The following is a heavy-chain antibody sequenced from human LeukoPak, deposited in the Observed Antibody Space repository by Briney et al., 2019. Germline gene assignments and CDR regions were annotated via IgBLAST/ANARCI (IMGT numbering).Heavy chain of an antibody. Sequence: GASVKVSCKASGYTFTSYYMHWVRQAPGQGLEWMGGIIPIFGTANYAQKFQGRVTITADESTSTAYMELSSLRSEDTAVYYCASAFYYDSSGYYHVFDYWGQGTLVTVSS. CDR3: ASAFYYDSSGYYHVFDY. CDR1: GYTFTSYY. V-gene: IGHV1-69*13. J-gene: IGHJ4*02. CDR2: IIPIFGTA. D-gene: IGHD3-22*01.